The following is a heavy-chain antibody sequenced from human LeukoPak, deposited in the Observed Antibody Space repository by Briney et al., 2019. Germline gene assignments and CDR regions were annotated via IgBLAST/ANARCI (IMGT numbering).Heavy chain of an antibody. CDR1: GYTFTGYA. CDR3: ARVGTTTADY. V-gene: IGHV1-3*01. J-gene: IGHJ4*02. CDR2: INAGYGNI. Sequence: GASVKVSCKASGYTFTGYAIHWVRQAPGQRLEWMGWINAGYGNIKYSQDFQGRVTITRDTSASTAYMELSSLRSEDTAVYYCARVGTTTADYWGQGTLVTVSS. D-gene: IGHD4-17*01.